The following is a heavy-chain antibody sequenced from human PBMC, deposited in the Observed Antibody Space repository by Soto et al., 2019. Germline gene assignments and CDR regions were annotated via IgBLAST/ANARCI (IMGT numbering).Heavy chain of an antibody. Sequence: SETLSLTCAVYGGSFSGYYWSWIRQPPGKGLEWIGEINHSGSTNYNPSLKSRVTISVDTSKNQFSLKLSSVTAADTAVYYCARAPPWYYGSGRGFDYWGQGTLVTVSS. J-gene: IGHJ4*02. V-gene: IGHV4-34*01. CDR2: INHSGST. CDR1: GGSFSGYY. CDR3: ARAPPWYYGSGRGFDY. D-gene: IGHD3-10*01.